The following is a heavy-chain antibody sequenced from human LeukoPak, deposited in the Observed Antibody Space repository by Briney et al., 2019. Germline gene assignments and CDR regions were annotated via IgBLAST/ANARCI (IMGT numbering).Heavy chain of an antibody. CDR3: ASGVTIFGVVTLDY. D-gene: IGHD3-3*01. Sequence: PSETLSLTCTVSGGSISSSSYYWGWIRQPPGKGLEWIWSIYYSGSTYYNPSLKSRVTTSVDTTKNQLSLKLRSVTAPDTAVYYCASGVTIFGVVTLDYWGQGTLVTVSS. J-gene: IGHJ4*02. CDR1: GGSISSSSYY. V-gene: IGHV4-39*07. CDR2: IYYSGST.